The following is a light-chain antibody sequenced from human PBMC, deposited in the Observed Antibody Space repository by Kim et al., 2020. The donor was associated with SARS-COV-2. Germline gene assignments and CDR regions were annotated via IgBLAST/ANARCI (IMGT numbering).Light chain of an antibody. V-gene: IGLV7-46*01. CDR3: FLSYSGARV. J-gene: IGLJ3*02. CDR2: GTT. Sequence: GNVTCTCGSSHRGVTNENYQYWRQQRPGQAPRTMSYGTTNKQAGAPARFSGSRPGGKAALTLSAAQPEDEADYYCFLSYSGARVFGGGTQLTVL. CDR1: HRGVTNENY.